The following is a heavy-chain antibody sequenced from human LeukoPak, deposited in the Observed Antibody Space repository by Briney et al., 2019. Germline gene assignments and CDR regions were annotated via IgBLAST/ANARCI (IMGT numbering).Heavy chain of an antibody. V-gene: IGHV3-7*01. CDR1: GFTFSSYW. J-gene: IGHJ6*03. CDR3: ARDLDRTGFLEWLSYYYYYYMDV. Sequence: GGSLRLSCAASGFTFSSYWMSWVRQAPGKGLEWVANIKQDGSEKYYVDSVKGRFTISRDNAKNSLYLQMSSLRAEDTAVYYCARDLDRTGFLEWLSYYYYYYMDVWGKGTTVTVSS. D-gene: IGHD3-3*01. CDR2: IKQDGSEK.